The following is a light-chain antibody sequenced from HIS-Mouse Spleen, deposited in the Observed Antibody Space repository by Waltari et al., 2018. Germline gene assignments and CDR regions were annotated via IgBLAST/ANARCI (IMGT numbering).Light chain of an antibody. Sequence: QSALTQPRSVSGSPGQSVTISCTGTSSDVGGYNYVSWYQRHPGKAPKPLIYDVSRRPSGVPDRFSGSKSGNTASLTISGLQAEDEADYSCCSYAGSYTWVFGGGTKLTVL. CDR1: SSDVGGYNY. J-gene: IGLJ3*02. V-gene: IGLV2-11*01. CDR3: CSYAGSYTWV. CDR2: DVS.